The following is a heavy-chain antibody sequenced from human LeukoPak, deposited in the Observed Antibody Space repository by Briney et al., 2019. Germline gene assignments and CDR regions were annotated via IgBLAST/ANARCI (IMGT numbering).Heavy chain of an antibody. CDR3: TKDSQGTSAGITYFAH. CDR1: GLTFDDYA. J-gene: IGHJ4*02. V-gene: IGHV3-9*01. D-gene: IGHD6-13*01. CDR2: INWNSGSI. Sequence: GGSLRLSCVASGLTFDDYAMHWVRQAAGKGLEWVSGINWNSGSIGYAGSVKGRFIISRDNAKNSLYLQMNSLRPEDTAFYYCTKDSQGTSAGITYFAHWGQGTLVTVSS.